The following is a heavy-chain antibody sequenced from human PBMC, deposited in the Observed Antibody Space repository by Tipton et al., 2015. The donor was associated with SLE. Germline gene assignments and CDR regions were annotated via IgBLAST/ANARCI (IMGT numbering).Heavy chain of an antibody. V-gene: IGHV3-30*04. D-gene: IGHD4-17*01. J-gene: IGHJ4*02. CDR2: ISYDGSNK. CDR1: GFTFSSYA. Sequence: SLRLSCAASGFTFSSYAMHWVRQAPGKGLEWVAVISYDGSNKYYADSVKGRFTISRDNSKNTLYLQMNSLRAEDTAVYYCAKLFTQRDDYGDEGGYWGQGTLVTVSS. CDR3: AKLFTQRDDYGDEGGY.